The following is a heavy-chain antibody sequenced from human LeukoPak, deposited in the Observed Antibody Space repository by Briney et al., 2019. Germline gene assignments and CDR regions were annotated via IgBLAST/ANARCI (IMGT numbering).Heavy chain of an antibody. J-gene: IGHJ3*02. V-gene: IGHV4-59*01. D-gene: IGHD3-3*01. CDR2: IYYSGST. Sequence: SETLSLTCTVSGGSISSYYWSWIRQPPGKGLEGIGYIYYSGSTNYNPSLKSRVTISVDTSKNQFSLKLSSVTAADTAVYYCARTYRITIFGVITPDAFDIWGQGTMVTVSS. CDR1: GGSISSYY. CDR3: ARTYRITIFGVITPDAFDI.